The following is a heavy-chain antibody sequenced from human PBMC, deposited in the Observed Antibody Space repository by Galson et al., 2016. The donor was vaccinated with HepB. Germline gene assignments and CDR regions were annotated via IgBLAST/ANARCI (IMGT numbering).Heavy chain of an antibody. CDR1: DGSISANEFD. CDR2: IYYTGST. J-gene: IGHJ4*02. Sequence: SETLSLTCTVSDGSISANEFDWSWIRQSPGKGLEWIGCIYYTGSTDYNPSLESRVTISVDTSKNQFSLKLSSVTAADTAVYYCARAYYDIWSGSQRDFFDHWGQGTLVTVSS. V-gene: IGHV4-61*08. CDR3: ARAYYDIWSGSQRDFFDH. D-gene: IGHD3-3*01.